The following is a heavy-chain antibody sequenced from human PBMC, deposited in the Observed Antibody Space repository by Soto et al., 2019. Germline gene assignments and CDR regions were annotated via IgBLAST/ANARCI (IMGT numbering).Heavy chain of an antibody. CDR3: ARSPEATVTAFDY. Sequence: QVQLQESGPGLVKPSQTLSLTCTVSGGSISSGGYYWSWIRQHPGKGLEWIGYIYYSGSTYYNPSLKSRVTRSVDTSKNQFSTKLSSVTAADTAVYYCARSPEATVTAFDYWGQGTLVTVSS. J-gene: IGHJ4*02. D-gene: IGHD4-17*01. CDR2: IYYSGST. CDR1: GGSISSGGYY. V-gene: IGHV4-31*03.